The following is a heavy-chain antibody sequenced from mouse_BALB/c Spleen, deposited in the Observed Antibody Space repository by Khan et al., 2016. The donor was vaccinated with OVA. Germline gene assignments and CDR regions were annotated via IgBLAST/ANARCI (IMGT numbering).Heavy chain of an antibody. CDR3: VRGYEFGAY. D-gene: IGHD2-14*01. J-gene: IGHJ3*01. CDR2: VNPSNGDT. V-gene: IGHV1-18*01. CDR1: GYSFTAYY. Sequence: VQLKESGPDLVKPGASVKISCTASGYSFTAYYMHWVKESPGKTLECIGRVNPSNGDTTYNQTFRGKAILTVDKSSSTAYMELRSLTSEDSAVYYCVRGYEFGAYWGQGTLVTFSA.